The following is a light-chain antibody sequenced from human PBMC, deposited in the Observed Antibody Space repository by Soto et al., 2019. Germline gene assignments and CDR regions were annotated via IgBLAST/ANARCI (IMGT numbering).Light chain of an antibody. J-gene: IGLJ1*01. CDR2: EGT. CDR1: SSDIGSYNL. Sequence: QSVLTQPASVSGSPGQSITISCTGTSSDIGSYNLVSWFRQHPGEAPKLIVYEGTKRPSGVSNRFSGSKSGNPASLTISGLQAEDEANYYCCSYAGTATVFGTGTKLTVL. V-gene: IGLV2-23*03. CDR3: CSYAGTATV.